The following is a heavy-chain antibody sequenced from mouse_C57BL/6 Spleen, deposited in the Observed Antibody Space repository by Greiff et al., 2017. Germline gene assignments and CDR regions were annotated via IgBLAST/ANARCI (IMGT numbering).Heavy chain of an antibody. Sequence: ESGPGLVKPSQSLSLTCSVTGYSITSGYYWNWIRQFPGNKLEWMGYISYDGSNNYNPSLKNRISITRDTSKNQFFLKLNSVTTEDTATYYCARGPIYDGYYVDWGQGTLVTVSA. CDR1: GYSITSGYY. D-gene: IGHD2-3*01. V-gene: IGHV3-6*01. CDR2: ISYDGSN. J-gene: IGHJ3*01. CDR3: ARGPIYDGYYVD.